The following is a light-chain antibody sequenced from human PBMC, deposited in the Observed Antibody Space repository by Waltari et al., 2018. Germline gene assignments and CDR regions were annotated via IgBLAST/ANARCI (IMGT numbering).Light chain of an antibody. J-gene: IGKJ4*01. CDR2: WAS. V-gene: IGKV4-1*01. Sequence: DIVMTQSPDSLALSLGERATINCKSSQSVLHSSNNKNYLAWYQQKQGHPPNLLIYWASTRESGVPDRFSGSGSGTDFTLTISSLQAEDVAVYYCQQYYNAPLTFGGGTKVEIK. CDR3: QQYYNAPLT. CDR1: QSVLHSSNNKNY.